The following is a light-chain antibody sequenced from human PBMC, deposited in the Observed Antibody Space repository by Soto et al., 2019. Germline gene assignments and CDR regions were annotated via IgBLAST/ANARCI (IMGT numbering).Light chain of an antibody. J-gene: IGKJ4*01. Sequence: EIVMTQSPGTLSVSPGERGTFSFMASQSVIINLAWYQQKPGQAPRLLIYDASTRATGIPARFSGSGSGTEFTLTISSLQSKDFAVYYCQQYNNWHPLTFGGGTKVDIK. CDR3: QQYNNWHPLT. CDR2: DAS. CDR1: QSVIIN. V-gene: IGKV3D-15*01.